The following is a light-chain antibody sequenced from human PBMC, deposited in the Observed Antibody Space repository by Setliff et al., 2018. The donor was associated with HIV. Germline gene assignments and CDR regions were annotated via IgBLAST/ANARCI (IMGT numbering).Light chain of an antibody. CDR2: DVT. CDR1: SSDIGSYNF. Sequence: QSVLTQPASVSGSPGQFITISCTGTSSDIGSYNFVSWYQQHPGKAPKLMISDVTRRPSGVSDRFSGSKSGHTASLTISGLQAEDEADYYCSSYTTSSTYVFGTGTKVTVL. V-gene: IGLV2-14*03. J-gene: IGLJ1*01. CDR3: SSYTTSSTYV.